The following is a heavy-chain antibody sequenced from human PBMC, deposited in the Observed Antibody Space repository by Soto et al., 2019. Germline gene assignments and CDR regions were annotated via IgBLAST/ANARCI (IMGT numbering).Heavy chain of an antibody. D-gene: IGHD5-12*01. CDR2: ISGTGGST. V-gene: IGHV3-23*01. CDR3: ARGSASSDYDLEY. J-gene: IGHJ4*02. CDR1: GFTFTSYA. Sequence: EVQLLESGGGLVRPGGSLRLSCAASGFTFTSYAMTWVRQAPGKGLEWVSGISGTGGSTYYADSVKGRFTISRDKSKNTLYLHVNILRAEDTAVYYCARGSASSDYDLEYWGQVTLVTVSS.